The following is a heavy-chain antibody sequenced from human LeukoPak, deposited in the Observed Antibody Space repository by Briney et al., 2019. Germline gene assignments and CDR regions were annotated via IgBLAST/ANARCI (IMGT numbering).Heavy chain of an antibody. V-gene: IGHV3-7*05. D-gene: IGHD5/OR15-5a*01. CDR1: GFTFSSYW. CDR2: IHEDGSDK. J-gene: IGHJ4*02. CDR3: AVLFVSEGGY. Sequence: GGSLRLSCAASGFTFSSYWMNRVRQAPGKGLEWVANIHEDGSDKYYVDSVKGRFTVSRDNAKNSLYLQMNSLRAEDTAVYYCAVLFVSEGGYWGQGTVVTVSS.